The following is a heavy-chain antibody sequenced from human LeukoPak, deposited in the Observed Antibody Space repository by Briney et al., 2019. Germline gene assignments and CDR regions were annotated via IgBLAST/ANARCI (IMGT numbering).Heavy chain of an antibody. J-gene: IGHJ4*02. CDR2: IYYCGST. V-gene: IGHV4-59*08. CDR1: GGSISSYY. D-gene: IGHD3-10*01. CDR3: ARLYAGTRPPDY. Sequence: SETLSLTCTVSGGSISSYYWSWIRQPPGKGPEWIGYIYYCGSTNYNPSLKSRVTISVDTSKSQFSLKLSSVTAADTAVYYCARLYAGTRPPDYWGQGTLVTVSS.